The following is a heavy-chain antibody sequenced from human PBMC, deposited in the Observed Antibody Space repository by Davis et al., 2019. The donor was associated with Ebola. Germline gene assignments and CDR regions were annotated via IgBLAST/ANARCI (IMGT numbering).Heavy chain of an antibody. Sequence: PSETLSLTCAASAASISSPNWWSWVRQPPGRGLEWIGDMFHSGSTTYNPSLKSRASISIDNSKNQFFLNLSSVNAADTAVYYCARDEGWLLGSYFDSWGQGILVTVSP. CDR3: ARDEGWLLGSYFDS. CDR1: AASISSPNW. J-gene: IGHJ4*02. CDR2: MFHSGST. V-gene: IGHV4-4*02. D-gene: IGHD3-10*01.